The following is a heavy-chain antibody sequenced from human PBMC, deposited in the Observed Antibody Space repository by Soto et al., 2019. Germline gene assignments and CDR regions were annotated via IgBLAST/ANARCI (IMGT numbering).Heavy chain of an antibody. CDR2: IYYSGST. Sequence: SETLSLTCTVSGGSISSGGYYWSWIRQHPGKGLEWIGYIYYSGSTYYNPSLKSRVTISVDTSKNQFSLKLSSVTAADTAVYYCARDTLVYGDYYYGMDVWGQGTTVTVSS. CDR1: GGSISSGGYY. CDR3: ARDTLVYGDYYYGMDV. J-gene: IGHJ6*02. D-gene: IGHD4-17*01. V-gene: IGHV4-31*03.